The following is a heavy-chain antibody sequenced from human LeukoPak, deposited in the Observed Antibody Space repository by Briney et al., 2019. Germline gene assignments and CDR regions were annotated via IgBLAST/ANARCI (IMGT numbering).Heavy chain of an antibody. D-gene: IGHD2-15*01. J-gene: IGHJ4*02. Sequence: PGGSLRLSCAASGFTFSSFGMHWVRQAPGKGLLWVSRISGDGTTTNYADSVKGRFTISRDNAKNTLYLQMDSLRAEDTAVYYCAGTWSFDYWGQGALVTVSS. CDR2: ISGDGTTT. CDR1: GFTFSSFG. V-gene: IGHV3-74*01. CDR3: AGTWSFDY.